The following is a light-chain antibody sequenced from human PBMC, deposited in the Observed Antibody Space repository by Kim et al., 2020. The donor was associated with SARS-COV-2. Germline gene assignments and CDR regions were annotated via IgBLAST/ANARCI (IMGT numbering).Light chain of an antibody. V-gene: IGKV3-20*01. CDR2: DAS. Sequence: SPGERATLSCRASQSVSSYLAWYQQKPGQAPRLLIYDASNRATGIPDRFSGSGSGTDFTLTISRLEPEDFAVYYCQQYGSSPPWTFGQGTKVDIK. CDR3: QQYGSSPPWT. J-gene: IGKJ1*01. CDR1: QSVSSY.